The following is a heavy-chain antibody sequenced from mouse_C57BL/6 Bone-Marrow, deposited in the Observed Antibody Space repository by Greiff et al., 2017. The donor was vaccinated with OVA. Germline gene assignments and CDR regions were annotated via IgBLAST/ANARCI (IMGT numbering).Heavy chain of an antibody. D-gene: IGHD2-4*01. CDR2: IDPSDSYT. Sequence: QVQLQQPGAELVRPGTSVKLSCKASGYTFTSYWMHWVKQRPGQGLEWIGVIDPSDSYTNYNQKFKGKATLTVDTSSSTAYMQLSSLTSEDSAVYYCARNYDYDSWFAYWGQGTLVTVSA. J-gene: IGHJ3*01. CDR3: ARNYDYDSWFAY. CDR1: GYTFTSYW. V-gene: IGHV1-59*01.